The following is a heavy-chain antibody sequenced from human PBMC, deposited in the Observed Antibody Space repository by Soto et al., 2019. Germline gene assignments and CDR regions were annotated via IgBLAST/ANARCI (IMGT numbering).Heavy chain of an antibody. CDR3: ARQFDYESSGYYYPY. CDR1: GGTLSRYA. CDR2: IIPMFGTA. J-gene: IGHJ4*02. D-gene: IGHD3-22*01. V-gene: IGHV1-69*01. Sequence: QVQLVQSGAEVKKPGSSVKVSCKASGGTLSRYAISWVRQAPGQGLEWMGGIIPMFGTANYAQKFQGRVTITAVESTSTAYMELSSLRSEDTAVYYCARQFDYESSGYYYPYWGQGTLVTVSS.